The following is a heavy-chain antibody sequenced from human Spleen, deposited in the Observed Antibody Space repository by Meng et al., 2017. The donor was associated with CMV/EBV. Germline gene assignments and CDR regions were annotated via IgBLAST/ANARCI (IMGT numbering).Heavy chain of an antibody. D-gene: IGHD6-19*01. J-gene: IGHJ4*02. Sequence: GESLKISCAASGFTFSSYAMSWVRQAPGKGLEWVSVIYSGGSSTYYADSVKGRFTISRDNSKNTLYLQMNSLRRDDTAVYYCARAVAVAAPFEYWGQGTLVTVSS. CDR2: IYSGGSST. V-gene: IGHV3-23*03. CDR1: GFTFSSYA. CDR3: ARAVAVAAPFEY.